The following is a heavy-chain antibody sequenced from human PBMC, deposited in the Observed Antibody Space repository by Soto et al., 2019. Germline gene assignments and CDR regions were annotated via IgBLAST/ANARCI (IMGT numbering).Heavy chain of an antibody. CDR2: INHSGST. CDR3: ARRGYSYGPFDY. J-gene: IGHJ4*02. Sequence: QVQLQQWGAGLLKPSETLSLTCAVYGGSFSGYYCSWIRQPPGKGLEWIGEINHSGSTNYNPSLKSRVTISVDTSKNQFSLKLSSVTAADTAVYYCARRGYSYGPFDYWGQGTLVTVSS. CDR1: GGSFSGYY. V-gene: IGHV4-34*01. D-gene: IGHD5-18*01.